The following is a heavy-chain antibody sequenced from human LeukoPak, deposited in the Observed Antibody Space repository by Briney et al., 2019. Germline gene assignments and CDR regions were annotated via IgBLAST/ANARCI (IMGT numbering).Heavy chain of an antibody. D-gene: IGHD4-17*01. CDR2: IRNDGRTT. J-gene: IGHJ4*02. CDR1: GFTFSSYW. V-gene: IGHV3-74*01. Sequence: GGSLRLSCAASGFTFSSYWMDWVRQAPGKGLVWVSRIRNDGRTTTYADSVMGRFTISRDNAKNSLYLQMNSLRAEDTAVYYCARESGSVTSEVDFDYWGQGTLVTVSS. CDR3: ARESGSVTSEVDFDY.